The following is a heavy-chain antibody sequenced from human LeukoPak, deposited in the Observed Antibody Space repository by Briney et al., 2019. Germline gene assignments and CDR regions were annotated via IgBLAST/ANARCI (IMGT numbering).Heavy chain of an antibody. CDR2: ISSSGSTI. CDR3: ARVSWGTTVTTHWFDP. CDR1: GFTFSDYY. V-gene: IGHV3-11*01. D-gene: IGHD4-17*01. J-gene: IGHJ5*02. Sequence: GGSLRLSCAASGFTFSDYYMSWIRQAPGKGLEWVSYISSSGSTIYYADSVKGRFTISRDNAKNSLYLQMNSLRAEDTAVYCCARVSWGTTVTTHWFDPWGQGTPVTVSS.